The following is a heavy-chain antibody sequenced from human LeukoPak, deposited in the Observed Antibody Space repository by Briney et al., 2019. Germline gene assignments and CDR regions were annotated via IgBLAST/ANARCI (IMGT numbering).Heavy chain of an antibody. J-gene: IGHJ4*02. Sequence: SETLSLTCAVYGGSFSGYYWSWIRQPPGKGLEWIGEINHSGSTYYKSSLKSRVTISVDKSKNQISLKMSSVTAADTAVYFCAREELGVHYWGQGTLVTVSP. CDR3: AREELGVHY. CDR1: GGSFSGYY. V-gene: IGHV4-34*01. D-gene: IGHD1-26*01. CDR2: INHSGST.